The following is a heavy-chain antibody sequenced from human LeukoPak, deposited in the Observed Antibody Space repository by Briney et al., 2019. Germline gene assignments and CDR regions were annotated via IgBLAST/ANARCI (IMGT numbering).Heavy chain of an antibody. CDR3: AHGTMYQLDS. J-gene: IGHJ4*02. V-gene: IGHV3-23*01. CDR2: IIGGAGST. D-gene: IGHD2-2*01. CDR1: GFSFSSHG. Sequence: GGTLRLSCAASGFSFSSHGMSWVRQAPGKGLEWVSGIIGGAGSTYYADSVRGRFAISGDNSKNTLYLQMNSLRADDTAVYYCAHGTMYQLDSWGQGTLVTVSS.